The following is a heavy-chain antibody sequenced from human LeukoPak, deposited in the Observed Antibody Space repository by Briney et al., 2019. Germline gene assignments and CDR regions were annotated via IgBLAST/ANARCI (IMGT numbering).Heavy chain of an antibody. Sequence: GRSLRLSCAASGFTFDDYAMHWVRQAPGKGLEWVSGISWNSGSIGYADSVKGRFTISRDNAKNSLYLQMNSLRAEDTALYYCEKGGYSSSWYVDYWGQGTLVTVSS. D-gene: IGHD6-13*01. V-gene: IGHV3-9*01. J-gene: IGHJ4*02. CDR1: GFTFDDYA. CDR3: EKGGYSSSWYVDY. CDR2: ISWNSGSI.